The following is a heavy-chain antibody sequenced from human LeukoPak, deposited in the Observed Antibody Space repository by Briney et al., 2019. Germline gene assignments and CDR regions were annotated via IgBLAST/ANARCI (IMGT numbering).Heavy chain of an antibody. V-gene: IGHV4-59*01. CDR2: IYYSGST. J-gene: IGHJ4*02. CDR3: ARETVVAKTFDY. Sequence: PSETLSLTCTVSGGSIRSYYWSWIRQPPGKGLEWIGYIYYSGSTNYNPSLKSRVTISVDTSKNQFSLKLSSVTAADTAVYYCARETVVAKTFDYWGQGTLVTVSS. D-gene: IGHD2-15*01. CDR1: GGSIRSYY.